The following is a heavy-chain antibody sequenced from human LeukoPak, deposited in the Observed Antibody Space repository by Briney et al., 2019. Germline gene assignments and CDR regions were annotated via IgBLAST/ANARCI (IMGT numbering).Heavy chain of an antibody. CDR3: ATNDSSGYRPCDH. V-gene: IGHV3-15*01. J-gene: IGHJ4*02. D-gene: IGHD3-22*01. CDR2: IKIKIHGGAT. CDR1: GFTFSYAW. Sequence: GGPLRLSGAASGFTFSYAWMSWVRQAPGKGLEWGGRIKIKIHGGATDYAAPAKDRFTLSSADSANTLYLQINSLKTEATADYFCATNDSSGYRPCDHWGRGTLVSVPS.